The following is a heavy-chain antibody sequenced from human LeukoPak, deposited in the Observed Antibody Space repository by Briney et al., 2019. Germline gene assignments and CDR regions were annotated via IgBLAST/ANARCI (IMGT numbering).Heavy chain of an antibody. CDR1: GFTFSSYS. J-gene: IGHJ4*02. V-gene: IGHV3-48*01. CDR2: ISSSSSTI. D-gene: IGHD2-15*01. Sequence: GGSLRLSCAASGFTFSSYSMNWVRQAPGKGLEWVSYISSSSSTIYYADSVKGRFTISRDNAKNSLYLQMNSLRAEDTAVYYCARDIFEWGYWGQGTLVTVSS. CDR3: ARDIFEWGY.